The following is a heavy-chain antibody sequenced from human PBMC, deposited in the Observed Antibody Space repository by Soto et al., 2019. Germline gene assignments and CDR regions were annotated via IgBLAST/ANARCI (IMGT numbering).Heavy chain of an antibody. CDR3: ARLGESVPARRAFDS. Sequence: GSLRRSCVPSGFSLSSYSMNWVRHAPGKGPEWVSSIGSSSSYIFSADSVKGRFTISRDNSKNSLYLQMNSLRAEDTAVYYCARLGESVPARRAFDSWGRGTMVTVSS. CDR1: GFSLSSYS. CDR2: IGSSSSYI. D-gene: IGHD6-6*01. V-gene: IGHV3-21*01. J-gene: IGHJ3*02.